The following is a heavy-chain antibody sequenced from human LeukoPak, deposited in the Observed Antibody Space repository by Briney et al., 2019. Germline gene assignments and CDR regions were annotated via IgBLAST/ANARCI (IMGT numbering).Heavy chain of an antibody. CDR3: ARGCSGGSCPYPLDY. V-gene: IGHV1-2*06. Sequence: ASVKVSCKASGYTFTGYYMHWVRQAPGQGLEWMGRISPNSGGTNYAQKFQGRVTMTRDTSISTAYMELSRLRSDDTAVYYCARGCSGGSCPYPLDYWGQGTLVTVSS. CDR1: GYTFTGYY. J-gene: IGHJ4*02. CDR2: ISPNSGGT. D-gene: IGHD2-15*01.